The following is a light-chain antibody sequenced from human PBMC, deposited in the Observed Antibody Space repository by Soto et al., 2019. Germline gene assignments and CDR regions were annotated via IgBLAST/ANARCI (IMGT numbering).Light chain of an antibody. J-gene: IGKJ3*01. CDR1: QSVSSSY. CDR3: QHYGTSAL. V-gene: IGKV3-20*01. Sequence: EIVLTQSPGTLSLSPGERATLSCRASQSVSSSYLAWYQQKPGQAPRLLIYDASRATGIPDRFSGSGSGTDCTLPITRLEPEDFAVYYCQHYGTSALFGPGTKVDI. CDR2: DAS.